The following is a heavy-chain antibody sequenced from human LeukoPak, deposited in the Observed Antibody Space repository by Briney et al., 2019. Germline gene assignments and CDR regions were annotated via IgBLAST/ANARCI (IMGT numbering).Heavy chain of an antibody. D-gene: IGHD3-3*01. CDR1: GGSISSGSYY. CDR2: IYTSGST. J-gene: IGHJ4*02. V-gene: IGHV4-61*02. CDR3: ARAGFGVVIDY. Sequence: SETLSLTCTVSGGSISSGSYYWSWIRQPAGKGLEWIGRIYTSGSTNYNPSLKSRVTISVDTSKNQFSLKLSSVTAADTAVYYCARAGFGVVIDYWGQGTLVTVSS.